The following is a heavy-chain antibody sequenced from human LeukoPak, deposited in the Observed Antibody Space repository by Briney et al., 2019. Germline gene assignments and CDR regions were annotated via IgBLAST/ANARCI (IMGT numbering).Heavy chain of an antibody. CDR2: IYSGGST. J-gene: IGHJ4*02. V-gene: IGHV3-66*01. D-gene: IGHD3-10*01. Sequence: GGSLRLSCAASGFSVSNNYMSWVRQAPGKGLEWVSVIYSGGSTFYADSVKGRFTISRDNSKNTLYLQMNSLRAEDTAVYYCAKDYYGSGSYYPEYYFDYWGQGTLVTVSS. CDR1: GFSVSNNY. CDR3: AKDYYGSGSYYPEYYFDY.